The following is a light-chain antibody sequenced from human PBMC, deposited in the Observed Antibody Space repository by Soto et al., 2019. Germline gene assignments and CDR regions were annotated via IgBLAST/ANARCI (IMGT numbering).Light chain of an antibody. Sequence: EIVLTQSPGTLSLSPGERATLSCRASQSVSSDFLAWYQQKPGQAPRLRIYGASSRATGTPDRFSGSGSGTDFTLTISRLEPEDFAVYYCQQYGSSPLTFGGGTKVDIK. CDR1: QSVSSDF. J-gene: IGKJ4*01. V-gene: IGKV3-20*01. CDR3: QQYGSSPLT. CDR2: GAS.